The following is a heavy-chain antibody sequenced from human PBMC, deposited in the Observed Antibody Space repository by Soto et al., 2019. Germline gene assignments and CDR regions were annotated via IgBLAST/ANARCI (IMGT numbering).Heavy chain of an antibody. Sequence: GASVKVSCKASGYTFTNYAMHWVRQAPGQRLEWMGWINAGNGNTKYSQKFQGRVTITRDTSASTAYMELSSLRSEDTAVYYCARRLRFLEWLQRHYGMDVWGQGTTVTVSS. CDR3: ARRLRFLEWLQRHYGMDV. CDR1: GYTFTNYA. D-gene: IGHD3-3*01. CDR2: INAGNGNT. V-gene: IGHV1-3*01. J-gene: IGHJ6*02.